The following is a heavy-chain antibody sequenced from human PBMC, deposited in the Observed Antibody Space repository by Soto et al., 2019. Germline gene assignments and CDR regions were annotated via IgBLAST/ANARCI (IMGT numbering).Heavy chain of an antibody. J-gene: IGHJ4*02. V-gene: IGHV1-18*01. CDR3: ARDSSLGYSFDY. CDR1: GHTFTNYG. Sequence: GASVKVSCKASGHTFTNYGFGWVRQAPGQGLEWMGWISAYNGNTKYAQKLQDRVTMTTDTSTSTVFMELRSLRSDDTAVYYCARDSSLGYSFDYWGQGTLVTVSS. CDR2: ISAYNGNT. D-gene: IGHD2-2*01.